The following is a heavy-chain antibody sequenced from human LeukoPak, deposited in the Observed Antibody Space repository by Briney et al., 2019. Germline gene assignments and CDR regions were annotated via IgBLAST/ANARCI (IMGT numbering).Heavy chain of an antibody. J-gene: IGHJ3*02. D-gene: IGHD6-13*01. CDR1: GGSISSYY. V-gene: IGHV4-4*07. CDR2: IYTSGST. Sequence: SETLSLTCTVSGGSISSYYWSWIRQPAGKGLEWIGRIYTSGSTNYNPSLKGRVTMSVDTSKNQFSLKLSSVTAADTAVYYCATIGIDPYSSSWDREDAFDIWGQGTMVTVSS. CDR3: ATIGIDPYSSSWDREDAFDI.